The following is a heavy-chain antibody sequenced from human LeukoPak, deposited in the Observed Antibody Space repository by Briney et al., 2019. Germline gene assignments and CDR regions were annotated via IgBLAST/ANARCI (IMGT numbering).Heavy chain of an antibody. J-gene: IGHJ6*04. Sequence: PGGSLRLSCAASGFTFSSYEMNWVRQAPGKGLEWVSYISSSGSTIYYADSVKGRFTISRDNAKNSLYLQMNSLRAEDTAVYYCARVVAVAGVGVAMDVWGKGTTVTVSS. CDR3: ARVVAVAGVGVAMDV. D-gene: IGHD6-19*01. V-gene: IGHV3-48*03. CDR1: GFTFSSYE. CDR2: ISSSGSTI.